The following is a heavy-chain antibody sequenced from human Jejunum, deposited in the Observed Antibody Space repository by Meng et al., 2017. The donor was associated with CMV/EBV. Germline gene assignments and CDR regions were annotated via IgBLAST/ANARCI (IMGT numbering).Heavy chain of an antibody. CDR1: GFALSSWN. CDR3: AKDLYYGDPAAFPL. V-gene: IGHV3-21*01. D-gene: IGHD2-21*01. J-gene: IGHJ3*01. CDR2: ISGNSNYL. Sequence: GFALSSWNMNWVRQAPGKGLEGGSSISGNSNYLYYADSLKGRFTISRDNAKNSLYLQMDSLRAEDTAVYYCAKDLYYGDPAAFPLWGQGTRVTVSS.